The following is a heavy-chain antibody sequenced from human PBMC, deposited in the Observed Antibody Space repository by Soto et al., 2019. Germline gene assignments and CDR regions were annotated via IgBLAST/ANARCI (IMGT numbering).Heavy chain of an antibody. D-gene: IGHD3-22*01. CDR2: IYYSGST. CDR3: ARDHDSSGYYSY. V-gene: IGHV4-59*01. CDR1: GGSISSYY. Sequence: SDTLSLTCTVSGGSISSYYWSWIRQPPGKGLEWIGYIYYSGSTNYNPSLKSRVTISVDTSKNQFSLKLSSVTAADTAVYYCARDHDSSGYYSYWGQGTLVTVSS. J-gene: IGHJ4*02.